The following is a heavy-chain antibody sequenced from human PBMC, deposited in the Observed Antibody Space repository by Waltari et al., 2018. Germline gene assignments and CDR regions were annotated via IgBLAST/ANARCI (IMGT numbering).Heavy chain of an antibody. D-gene: IGHD6-19*01. CDR1: GGSVGSGEYF. J-gene: IGHJ4*02. CDR2: IHNVRST. Sequence: QLQLQESGPGLMKPAETLSLTCTVSGGSVGSGEYFWGWIRQPPGKGLEWIGSIHNVRSTDYNTSLRSRLTLSMDTSKNQFSLELTSVTAADTAIYYCARTLPYNSGWNGRGFADWGQGTLVTVSS. V-gene: IGHV4-39*07. CDR3: ARTLPYNSGWNGRGFAD.